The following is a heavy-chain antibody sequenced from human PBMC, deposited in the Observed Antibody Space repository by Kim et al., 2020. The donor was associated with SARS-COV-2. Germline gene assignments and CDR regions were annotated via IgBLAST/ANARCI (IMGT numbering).Heavy chain of an antibody. D-gene: IGHD2-2*01. J-gene: IGHJ5*02. Sequence: SETLSLTCTVSGGSISSSSYYWGWIRQPPGKGLEWIGSIYYSGRTYYNPSLKSRVTISVDTSKNQFSLKLSSVTAADTAVYYCARQEAYCSSTSCYAGVDPWGQGTLVTVSS. V-gene: IGHV4-39*01. CDR1: GGSISSSSYY. CDR2: IYYSGRT. CDR3: ARQEAYCSSTSCYAGVDP.